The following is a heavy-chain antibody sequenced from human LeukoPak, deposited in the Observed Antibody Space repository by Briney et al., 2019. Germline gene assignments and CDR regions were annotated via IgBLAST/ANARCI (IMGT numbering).Heavy chain of an antibody. D-gene: IGHD3-10*01. V-gene: IGHV4-34*01. CDR2: INHSGST. CDR3: AREPVLLWYGEYT. J-gene: IGHJ4*02. CDR1: GASFSGYY. Sequence: SETLSLTCAVYGASFSGYYWSWIRQPPGKGLEWLGEINHSGSTNYNPSLKSRVTISVDTSKNQFSLKLSSVTAADTAVYYCAREPVLLWYGEYTWGQGTLVTVSS.